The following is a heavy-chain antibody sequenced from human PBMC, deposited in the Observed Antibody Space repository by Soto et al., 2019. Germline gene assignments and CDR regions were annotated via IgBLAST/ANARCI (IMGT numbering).Heavy chain of an antibody. V-gene: IGHV2-5*02. CDR1: GFSLSTSKVG. D-gene: IGHD3-16*01. Sequence: QITLKESGPTLVKPTQTLTLTCTFSGFSLSTSKVGVGWIRQPPGKALEWLALIYRDDDKYYSPSLKSRLTITKDTSKNQVVLTMTNVEAVDTGTYYCAHKGGIDYDYWGQGPLVTVSS. CDR2: IYRDDDK. CDR3: AHKGGIDYDY. J-gene: IGHJ4*02.